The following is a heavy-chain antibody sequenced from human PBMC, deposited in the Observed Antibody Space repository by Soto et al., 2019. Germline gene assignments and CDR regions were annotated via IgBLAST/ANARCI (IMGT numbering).Heavy chain of an antibody. CDR1: GGSISSSSYY. CDR3: ARGHQGAFFDF. J-gene: IGHJ4*02. V-gene: IGHV4-39*01. D-gene: IGHD3-16*01. Sequence: PSETLSLTCTVSGGSISSSSYYWGWIRQPPGKGLEWIGSIYYSGSTYYNPSLKSRVTISVDTSKNQFSLKLSSVTAADTAVYYCARGHQGAFFDFWGRGTLVTVSS. CDR2: IYYSGST.